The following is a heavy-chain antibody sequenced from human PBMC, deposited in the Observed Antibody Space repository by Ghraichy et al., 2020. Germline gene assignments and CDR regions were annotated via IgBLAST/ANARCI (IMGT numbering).Heavy chain of an antibody. D-gene: IGHD2-8*01. CDR2: IYYSGST. V-gene: IGHV4-31*03. J-gene: IGHJ3*02. CDR1: GGSISSGGYY. CDR3: ASEDSVSADPGAFDI. Sequence: SETLSLTCTVSGGSISSGGYYWSWIRQHPGKGLEWIGYIYYSGSTYYNPSLKSRVTISVDTSKNQFSLKLSSVTAADTAVYYCASEDSVSADPGAFDIWGQGTMVTVSS.